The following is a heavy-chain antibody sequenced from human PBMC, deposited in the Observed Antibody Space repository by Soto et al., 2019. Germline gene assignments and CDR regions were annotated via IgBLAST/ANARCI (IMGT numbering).Heavy chain of an antibody. J-gene: IGHJ5*02. Sequence: SQTLSLTCAMSGDSVSSNSAAWNWIRQSASRRLEWLGRTYYRSKWYNDYAVSVKSRITINPDTSKNQFSLQLNSVTPEDTAVYYCSRRYHCRSDWFDPWGQGTLVTVSS. CDR1: GDSVSSNSAA. CDR3: SRRYHCRSDWFDP. CDR2: TYYRSKWYN. D-gene: IGHD2-2*01. V-gene: IGHV6-1*01.